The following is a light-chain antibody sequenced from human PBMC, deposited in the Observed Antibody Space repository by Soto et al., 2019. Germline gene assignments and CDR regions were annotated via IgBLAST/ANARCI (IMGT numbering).Light chain of an antibody. CDR2: PTS. V-gene: IGKV3-20*01. Sequence: EVVLTQSPGTLSLSPGERASLSCRASKSLSRNNVAWYQQRVGQAPRLLIYPTSSRATGIPDRFRGSGSGTDFSLTIARLEPEDFAVYYCQRSGLSPPFSFGPGTKVEIK. CDR3: QRSGLSPPFS. J-gene: IGKJ3*01. CDR1: KSLSRNN.